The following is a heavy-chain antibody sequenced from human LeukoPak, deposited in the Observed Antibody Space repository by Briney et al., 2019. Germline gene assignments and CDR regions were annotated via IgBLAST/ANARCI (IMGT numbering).Heavy chain of an antibody. J-gene: IGHJ4*02. CDR2: IWYDGSKQ. V-gene: IGHV3-33*08. CDR3: ARQTTMATDF. CDR1: GFTFSSYA. Sequence: QTGGSLRLSCAASGFTFSSYAMSWVRQAPGKGLEWVAVIWYDGSKQLYVDSVKGRFTISRDNSKNILYLQMNSLRVEDTAVYYCARQTTMATDFWGQGTLVTVSS. D-gene: IGHD4-23*01.